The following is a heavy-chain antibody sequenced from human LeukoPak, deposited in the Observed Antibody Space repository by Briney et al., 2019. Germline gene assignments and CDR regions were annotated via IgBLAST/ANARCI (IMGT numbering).Heavy chain of an antibody. J-gene: IGHJ3*02. Sequence: PGGSLRLSCAASGFTFSSYSVNWVRQAPGKGLEWVSYISSSSSTIYYADSVKGRFTISRDNAMNSVYLQMNSLRAEDTAVYYCARAKRNGFDIWGQGTMVTVSS. CDR3: ARAKRNGFDI. CDR1: GFTFSSYS. V-gene: IGHV3-48*01. CDR2: ISSSSSTI.